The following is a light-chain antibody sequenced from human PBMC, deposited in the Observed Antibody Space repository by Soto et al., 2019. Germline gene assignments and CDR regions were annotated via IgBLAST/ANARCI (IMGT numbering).Light chain of an antibody. Sequence: DIHMTQSPSTLSASVGDRVTITCRASQSISNWLAWYQQKPWKPPKVLIYKSSSLESGAPSRFSGSGPGTIFTLTICSLQPDAFAYYYCQQYDSFFTWTFGQGTKVEN. CDR1: QSISNW. CDR3: QQYDSFFTWT. J-gene: IGKJ1*01. CDR2: KSS. V-gene: IGKV1-5*03.